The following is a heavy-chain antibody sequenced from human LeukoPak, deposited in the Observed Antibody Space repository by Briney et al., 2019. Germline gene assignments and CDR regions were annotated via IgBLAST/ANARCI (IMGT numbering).Heavy chain of an antibody. Sequence: KASETLSLTCTGSGDSLSSSSYYWGWIRQPPGKGLERTGRIYYSGSTYFNPSLKSRGTISVDTSKNQASLKLSSVTAAVTPGDYCARKRGDNQVDYWGQGTLVTVSS. J-gene: IGHJ4*02. CDR2: IYYSGST. CDR1: GDSLSSSSYY. D-gene: IGHD3-10*01. CDR3: ARKRGDNQVDY. V-gene: IGHV4-39*07.